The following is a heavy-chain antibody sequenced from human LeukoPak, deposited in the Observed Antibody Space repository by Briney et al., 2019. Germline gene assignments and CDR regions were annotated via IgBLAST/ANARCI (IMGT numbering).Heavy chain of an antibody. CDR3: AKSGAAADAFHN. J-gene: IGHJ4*02. CDR2: INDNGGST. D-gene: IGHD6-13*01. Sequence: GGSLRLSCAASGFTFSSYAMSWVRQVPGKGLEWVSDINDNGGSTFYADSVKGRFTISRDNSKNSLFLQMERLRTEDTALYYCAKSGAAADAFHNWGQGTLVTVSS. V-gene: IGHV3-23*01. CDR1: GFTFSSYA.